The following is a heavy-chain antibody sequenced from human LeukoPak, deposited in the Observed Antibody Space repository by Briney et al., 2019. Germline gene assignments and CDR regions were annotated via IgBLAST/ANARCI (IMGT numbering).Heavy chain of an antibody. D-gene: IGHD6-25*01. V-gene: IGHV1-2*02. J-gene: IGHJ6*02. CDR2: INPNSGGT. Sequence: ASVKVSCKASGYTFTGYYMHWVRQALGQGLEWMGWINPNSGGTNYAQKFQGRVTMTRDTSISTAYMELSRLRSDDTAVYYCARDPEDPARGGYYYGMDVWGQGTTVTVSS. CDR3: ARDPEDPARGGYYYGMDV. CDR1: GYTFTGYY.